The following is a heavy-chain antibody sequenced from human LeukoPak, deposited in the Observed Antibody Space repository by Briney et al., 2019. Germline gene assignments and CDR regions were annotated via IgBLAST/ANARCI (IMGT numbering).Heavy chain of an antibody. CDR3: ARAPGYCSGGSCYPGYYGMDV. CDR2: INPNSGGT. D-gene: IGHD2-15*01. V-gene: IGHV1-2*02. CDR1: GYTFTGYY. Sequence: GASVKVSCKASGYTFTGYYMHWVRQAPGQGLEWMGWINPNSGGTNYAQKFQGRVTMTRVTSISTAYMELSRLRSDDTAVYYCARAPGYCSGGSCYPGYYGMDVWGQGTTVTVSS. J-gene: IGHJ6*02.